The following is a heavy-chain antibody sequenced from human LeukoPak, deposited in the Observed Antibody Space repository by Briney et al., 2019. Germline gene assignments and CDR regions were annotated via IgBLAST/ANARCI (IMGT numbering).Heavy chain of an antibody. CDR1: GYTFTSYD. Sequence: GASVKVSCKASGYTFTSYDINWVRQATGQGLEWMGWMNPNSGDTGSAQKFQGRVTMTRNTSISTAYMELSSLRSEDTAVYYSARVDYYDSSEYWGQGTLVTVSS. V-gene: IGHV1-8*01. CDR2: MNPNSGDT. J-gene: IGHJ4*02. D-gene: IGHD3-22*01. CDR3: ARVDYYDSSEY.